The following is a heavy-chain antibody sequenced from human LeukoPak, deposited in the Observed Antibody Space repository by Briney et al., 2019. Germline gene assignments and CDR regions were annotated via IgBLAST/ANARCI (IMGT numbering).Heavy chain of an antibody. CDR1: GDSVSSNSAA. CDR2: TYYKSKWSN. J-gene: IGHJ5*01. V-gene: IGHV6-1*01. D-gene: IGHD3-22*01. Sequence: SQTLSLTCAISGDSVSSNSAAWNWIRQSPSRGLEWLGRTYYKSKWSNDYAVSLKSRITITPDTSKNQVFLQLNSVTPEDTAVYYCARSVAYYYDTSGHYLDSWGQGTLVTVSS. CDR3: ARSVAYYYDTSGHYLDS.